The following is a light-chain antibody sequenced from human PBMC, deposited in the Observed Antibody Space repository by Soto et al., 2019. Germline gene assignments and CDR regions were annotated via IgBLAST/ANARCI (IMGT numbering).Light chain of an antibody. J-gene: IGKJ1*01. Sequence: EIVLTQSPGTLSLSPGERATLSCRASQTVSSNYLAWYQQKPGQGPRLLIYGASSRATGTPDRFSGSGSGTDFTLTINRLEPEDFALYYCQQYGSSPPTFGQGTKVDIK. V-gene: IGKV3-20*01. CDR3: QQYGSSPPT. CDR1: QTVSSNY. CDR2: GAS.